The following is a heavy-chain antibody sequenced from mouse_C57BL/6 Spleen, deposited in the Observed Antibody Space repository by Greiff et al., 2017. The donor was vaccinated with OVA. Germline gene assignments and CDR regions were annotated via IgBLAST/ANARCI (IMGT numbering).Heavy chain of an antibody. CDR1: GYTFTSYW. Sequence: VQLQQPGAELVKPGASVKLSCKASGYTFTSYWMQWVKQRPGQGLEWIGEIDPSDSYTYYHQKFKGKATLTVDTSSSTAYMQLSSLTSEDSAVYYCATPSLDSSGYWYAYWGQGTLVTVSA. J-gene: IGHJ3*01. CDR3: ATPSLDSSGYWYAY. D-gene: IGHD3-2*02. V-gene: IGHV1-50*01. CDR2: IDPSDSYT.